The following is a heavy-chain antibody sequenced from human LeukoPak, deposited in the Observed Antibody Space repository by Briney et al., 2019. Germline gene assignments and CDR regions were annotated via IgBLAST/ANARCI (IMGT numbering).Heavy chain of an antibody. V-gene: IGHV3-33*01. CDR1: GFTFSSYG. J-gene: IGHJ5*02. CDR2: IWYDGSNK. D-gene: IGHD3-10*01. CDR3: ARDRYGSGSYYYS. Sequence: GRSLRLSCAASGFTFSSYGTHWVRQAPGKGLEWVAVIWYDGSNKYYADSVKGRFTISRDNPKNTLYLQMNSLRAEDTAVYYCARDRYGSGSYYYSWGQGTLVTVSS.